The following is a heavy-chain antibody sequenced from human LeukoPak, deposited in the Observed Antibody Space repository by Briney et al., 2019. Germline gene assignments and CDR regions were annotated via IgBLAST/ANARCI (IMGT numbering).Heavy chain of an antibody. CDR1: GFTFSSYG. V-gene: IGHV3-33*06. CDR3: AKGLGYCSSTSCYHPFDY. Sequence: GGSLRLSCPASGFTFSSYGMHWVRQAPGKGLEWVAVIWYDGSNKYYADSVKGRFTISRDNSKNTLYLQMNSLRAEDTAVYYCAKGLGYCSSTSCYHPFDYWGQGTLVTVSS. D-gene: IGHD2-2*01. CDR2: IWYDGSNK. J-gene: IGHJ4*02.